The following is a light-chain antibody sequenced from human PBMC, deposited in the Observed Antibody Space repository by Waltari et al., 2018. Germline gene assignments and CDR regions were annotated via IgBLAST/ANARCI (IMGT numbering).Light chain of an antibody. Sequence: SRMTQSPSTVSASVGDTVTLTCRASQGISHWLAWYQQRPGKAPKLLIYAASNLQPGVPSRFSGSGSVTDFTLTITDLQPEDFGTYFCQQTNTFPLTFGQGTRLEIK. CDR2: AAS. J-gene: IGKJ5*01. CDR1: QGISHW. CDR3: QQTNTFPLT. V-gene: IGKV1-12*01.